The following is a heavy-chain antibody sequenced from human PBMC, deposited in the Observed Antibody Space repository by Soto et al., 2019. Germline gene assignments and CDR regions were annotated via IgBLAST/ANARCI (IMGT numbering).Heavy chain of an antibody. CDR2: IIPIFGTA. J-gene: IGHJ6*02. CDR1: GGTFSSYA. V-gene: IGHV1-69*01. CDR3: ASKNYYYYGMDV. Sequence: QVQLVQSGAEVKKPGSSVKVSCKASGGTFSSYAISWVRQAPGQGVEWMGGIIPIFGTANYAQKCQGRVTITADESTSTAYMELSSLRAEDTAVYYCASKNYYYYGMDVWGQGTTVTVSS.